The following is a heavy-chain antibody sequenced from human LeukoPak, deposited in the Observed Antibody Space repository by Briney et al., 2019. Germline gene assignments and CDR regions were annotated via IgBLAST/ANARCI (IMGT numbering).Heavy chain of an antibody. J-gene: IGHJ4*02. D-gene: IGHD6-6*01. CDR2: INVDGTTT. V-gene: IGHV3-74*01. Sequence: QPGGSLRLSCAASGFTFNTHWMHWVRQAPGKGLVWVSRINVDGTTTTYTDSVKGRFTISRDNAKNTLYLQMDSLSAEDTAVYYCARLGRNSELGIYWGQGTLVTVSS. CDR3: ARLGRNSELGIY. CDR1: GFTFNTHW.